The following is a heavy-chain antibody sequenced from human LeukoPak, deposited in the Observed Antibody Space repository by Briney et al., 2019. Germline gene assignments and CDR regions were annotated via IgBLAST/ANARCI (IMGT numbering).Heavy chain of an antibody. CDR3: AIAAAGFDY. V-gene: IGHV3-21*01. Sequence: RGSLTPSCAASGFTFSSYSMSCVRQAPGKGLECVEYSSSSSSYIYYGDAVKGRFTISRENDKNSLYLQMNSLRAEDTAVYDCAIAAAGFDYWGQGTLVTVSS. CDR2: SSSSSSYI. D-gene: IGHD6-13*01. J-gene: IGHJ4*02. CDR1: GFTFSSYS.